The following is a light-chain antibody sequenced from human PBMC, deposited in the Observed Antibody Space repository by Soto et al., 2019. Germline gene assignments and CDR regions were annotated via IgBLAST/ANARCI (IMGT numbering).Light chain of an antibody. CDR2: GTS. V-gene: IGKV3-20*01. CDR3: DYYGYSNP. J-gene: IGKJ4*01. CDR1: QSIDNNH. Sequence: IVLTKSPSTLSLSPGERVTLSCRASQSIDNNHVAWYQQRPGQAPRLLIHGTSNRATGIPDRFSGSGSGTDFTLTFSIQEHEDLPVYYCDYYGYSNPFGEGTKVAIK.